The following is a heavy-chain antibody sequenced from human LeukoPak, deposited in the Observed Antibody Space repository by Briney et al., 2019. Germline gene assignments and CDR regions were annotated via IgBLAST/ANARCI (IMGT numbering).Heavy chain of an antibody. CDR2: MNPNSGNT. CDR3: ARARNYYDFWGAARNYYYYYMDV. Sequence: GASVKVSCKASGYTFTSYDINWVRQATGQGLEWMGWMNPNSGNTGYAQKFQGRVTMTRNTSISTAYMELSSLRSEDTAVYYCARARNYYDFWGAARNYYYYYMDVWGKGTTVTVSS. J-gene: IGHJ6*03. CDR1: GYTFTSYD. D-gene: IGHD3-3*01. V-gene: IGHV1-8*01.